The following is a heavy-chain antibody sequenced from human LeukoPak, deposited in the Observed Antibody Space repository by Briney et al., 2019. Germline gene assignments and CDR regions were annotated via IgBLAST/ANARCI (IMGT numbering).Heavy chain of an antibody. CDR1: GFTFSSYA. CDR3: ARASMRGWYFDL. J-gene: IGHJ2*01. V-gene: IGHV3-23*01. Sequence: GGSLRLSCAASGFTFSSYAMSWVRQAQAQGQGWVSAISGSGGSTYYADSAKGRCTISRDNSKNSLYLQMHSLRTEDTAVYYCARASMRGWYFDLWGRGTLVTVSS. CDR2: ISGSGGST.